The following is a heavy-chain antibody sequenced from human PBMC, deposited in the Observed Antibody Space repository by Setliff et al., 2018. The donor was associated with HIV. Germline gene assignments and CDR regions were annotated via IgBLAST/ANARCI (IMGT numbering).Heavy chain of an antibody. D-gene: IGHD3-22*01. V-gene: IGHV4-59*01. Sequence: SETLSLTCTVSGGSISNYYWTWIRQPPGKGPEWIASIQYGDISHYNPSLQSRVTISVDTSTKKFYLYLSSVNETDTAVYSCARSGYTSGFYWVFGAFGVWGQGKMVTVSS. J-gene: IGHJ3*01. CDR1: GGSISNYY. CDR2: IQYGDIS. CDR3: ARSGYTSGFYWVFGAFGV.